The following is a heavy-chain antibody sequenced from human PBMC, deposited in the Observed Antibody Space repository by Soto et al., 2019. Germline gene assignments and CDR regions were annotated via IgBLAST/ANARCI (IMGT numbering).Heavy chain of an antibody. CDR3: AREVGGHGNWFDP. V-gene: IGHV1-69*06. J-gene: IGHJ5*02. Sequence: GASVKVSCKASGGTFSSYAISWVRQAPGQGLEWMGGIIPIFGTANYAQKFQGRVTITADKSTSTAYMELSSLRSEDTAVYYCAREVGGHGNWFDPWGQGTLVTVSS. D-gene: IGHD3-10*01. CDR2: IIPIFGTA. CDR1: GGTFSSYA.